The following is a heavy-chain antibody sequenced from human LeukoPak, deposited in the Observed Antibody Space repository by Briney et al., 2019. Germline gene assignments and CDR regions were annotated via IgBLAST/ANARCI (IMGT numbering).Heavy chain of an antibody. Sequence: GASVKVSCRASGYTFTGFYMHWVRQAPGQGLEWMGWINPNSGDTSYAQKFQGRVTMTRDTSITTAYMELSRLRSDDTAVYYCAKDRKTEVNYFDYWGQGTLVTVSS. V-gene: IGHV1-2*02. D-gene: IGHD1-14*01. CDR2: INPNSGDT. CDR1: GYTFTGFY. J-gene: IGHJ4*02. CDR3: AKDRKTEVNYFDY.